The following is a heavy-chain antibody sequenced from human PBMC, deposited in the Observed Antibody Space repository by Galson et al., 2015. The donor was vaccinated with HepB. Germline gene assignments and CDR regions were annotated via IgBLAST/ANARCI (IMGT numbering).Heavy chain of an antibody. V-gene: IGHV3-30-3*01. CDR1: GFTFSSYA. Sequence: SLRLSCAASGFTFSSYAMHWVRQAPGKGLEWVAVISYDGSNKYYADSVTGRFPISRDNSKNTLNLQMSSLRAEDTAAYYCARETFVSGSQYFDYWGQGTLVTVSS. D-gene: IGHD3-10*01. CDR3: ARETFVSGSQYFDY. J-gene: IGHJ4*02. CDR2: ISYDGSNK.